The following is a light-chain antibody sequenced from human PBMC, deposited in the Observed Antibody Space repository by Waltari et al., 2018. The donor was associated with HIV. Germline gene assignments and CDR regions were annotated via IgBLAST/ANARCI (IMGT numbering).Light chain of an antibody. Sequence: DIVMTQSPDSLAVSLGERATINCKSSQSVFFSSNNKNFLAWYQQKPGQPPKLLISWASTQESRIPSRFSDSGSGTSFTLAISSLQPGDVAAYFCQQYYSVPLVFGPESKVEIK. V-gene: IGKV4-1*01. J-gene: IGKJ3*01. CDR1: QSVFFSSNNKNF. CDR3: QQYYSVPLV. CDR2: WAS.